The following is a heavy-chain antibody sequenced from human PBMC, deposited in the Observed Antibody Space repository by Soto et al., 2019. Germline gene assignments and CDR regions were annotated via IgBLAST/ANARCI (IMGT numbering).Heavy chain of an antibody. CDR1: GGSISSGGYY. J-gene: IGHJ4*02. CDR2: IYYSGST. V-gene: IGHV4-31*03. Sequence: PSETLSLTCTVSGGSISSGGYYWSWIRQHPGKGLEWIGYIYYSGSTYYNPSLKSRVTISVDTSKNQFSLKLSSVTAAGTAVYYCARAGEGAVITTGYYFDYWGQGTLVTVSS. D-gene: IGHD3-22*01. CDR3: ARAGEGAVITTGYYFDY.